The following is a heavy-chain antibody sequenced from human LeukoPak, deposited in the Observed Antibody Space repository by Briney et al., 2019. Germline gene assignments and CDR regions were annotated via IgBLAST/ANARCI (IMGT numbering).Heavy chain of an antibody. Sequence: PSETLSLTCTVSGGSIRGYYWSWIRQPAGKGLEWIGRIYTSGSTNYNPSLKSRVTMSVDTSKNQFSLKLSSVTAADTAVYYCARFTIFGVVNKTYYYYYGMDVWGQGTTVTVSS. CDR3: ARFTIFGVVNKTYYYYYGMDV. D-gene: IGHD3-3*01. J-gene: IGHJ6*02. CDR1: GGSIRGYY. V-gene: IGHV4-4*07. CDR2: IYTSGST.